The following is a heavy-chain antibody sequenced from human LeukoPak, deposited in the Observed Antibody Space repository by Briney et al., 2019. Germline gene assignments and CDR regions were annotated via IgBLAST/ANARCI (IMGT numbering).Heavy chain of an antibody. Sequence: PSETLSLTCAVYGGSFSGYYWSWIRQPPGKGLEWIGEINHSGSTNYNPSLKSRVTISVDTSKNQFSLKLSSVTAADTAVYYCARANFDVLRYFDWSPHHCHFDYWGQGTLVTVSS. CDR3: ARANFDVLRYFDWSPHHCHFDY. V-gene: IGHV4-34*01. J-gene: IGHJ4*02. CDR1: GGSFSGYY. CDR2: INHSGST. D-gene: IGHD3-9*01.